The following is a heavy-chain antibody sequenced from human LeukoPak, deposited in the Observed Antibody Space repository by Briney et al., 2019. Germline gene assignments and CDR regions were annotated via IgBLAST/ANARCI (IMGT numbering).Heavy chain of an antibody. CDR2: ISGSGRST. V-gene: IGHV3-23*01. CDR1: GFTFSSYA. Sequence: SGGSLRLSCAASGFTFSSYAMRWVRQPPGKGLEWVSAISGSGRSTYYADSVKGRFTISRHNSKNTLYLQMNGLRAEDTAVYYCATAVAAAGTVGLFGGPRTYYYYGMDVWGQGTTVTVSS. CDR3: ATAVAAAGTVGLFGGPRTYYYYGMDV. D-gene: IGHD6-13*01. J-gene: IGHJ6*02.